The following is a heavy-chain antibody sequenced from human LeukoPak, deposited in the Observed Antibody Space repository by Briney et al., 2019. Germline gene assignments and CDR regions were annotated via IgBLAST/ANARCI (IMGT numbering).Heavy chain of an antibody. D-gene: IGHD4-11*01. CDR1: GFTFSNYW. CDR2: ITSGGSTT. Sequence: QPGGSLILSCAASGFTFSNYWMQWVRQAPGKGLVWLSHITSGGSTTTYADSVKGRFTTSRDNAKNTLYLQMNSLRAEDTAVYYCVRDNYGVDYWGQGTLVTVSS. J-gene: IGHJ4*02. CDR3: VRDNYGVDY. V-gene: IGHV3-74*01.